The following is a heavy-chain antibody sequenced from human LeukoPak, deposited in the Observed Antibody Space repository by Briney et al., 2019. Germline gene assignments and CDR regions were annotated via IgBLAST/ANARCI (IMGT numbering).Heavy chain of an antibody. D-gene: IGHD6-13*01. CDR1: GYTFTSYY. V-gene: IGHV1-46*01. CDR2: INPSGGST. J-gene: IGHJ3*02. Sequence: ASVKVSCKASGYTFTSYYMHWVRQAPGQGLEWMGIINPSGGSTSYAQKFQGRVTMTRDTSTSTVYMELSSLRSEDTAVYYCAKSRGHSSSVFAFDIWGQGTMVTVSS. CDR3: AKSRGHSSSVFAFDI.